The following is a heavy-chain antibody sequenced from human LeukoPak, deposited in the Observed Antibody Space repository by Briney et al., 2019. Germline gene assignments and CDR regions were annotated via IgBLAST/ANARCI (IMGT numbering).Heavy chain of an antibody. CDR1: GYSFTSYW. J-gene: IGHJ5*02. Sequence: GESLKISCKGSGYSFTSYWIGCVRQMPGKGLEWMGIIYPGDSDTRHSPSFQGQVTISADKSISTAYLQWSSLKASDTAMYYCARRGRGLPRHNWFDPWGQGTLVTVSS. D-gene: IGHD2-21*01. V-gene: IGHV5-51*01. CDR2: IYPGDSDT. CDR3: ARRGRGLPRHNWFDP.